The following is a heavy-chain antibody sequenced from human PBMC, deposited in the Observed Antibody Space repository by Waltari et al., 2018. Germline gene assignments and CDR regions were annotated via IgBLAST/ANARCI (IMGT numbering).Heavy chain of an antibody. Sequence: EVQLVQSGAEVKKPGATVKISCKVSGYTFTDYYMHWVQQAPGKGLEWMGRVDPEDGETIDAEKVQGRVTITADTSTDTAYMELSSLRSEDTAVYYCATSDRIAAAGTPPGYWGQGTLVTVSS. J-gene: IGHJ4*02. CDR1: GYTFTDYY. CDR3: ATSDRIAAAGTPPGY. V-gene: IGHV1-69-2*01. CDR2: VDPEDGET. D-gene: IGHD6-13*01.